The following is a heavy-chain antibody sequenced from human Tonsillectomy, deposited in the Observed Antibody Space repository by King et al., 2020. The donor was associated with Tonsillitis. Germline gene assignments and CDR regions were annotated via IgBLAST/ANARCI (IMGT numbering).Heavy chain of an antibody. Sequence: LQLVQSGGGLVQTGGSLRLSCAASGFIFSNYWMSWVRQAPGKGLEWVANIKYDGSEIYYVDSVKGRFTISRDNGKKSLYLQMNSLRAEDTAVYYCATWKNYDSTDYFRFDYWGHGTLVTVSS. D-gene: IGHD3-22*01. J-gene: IGHJ4*01. CDR1: GFIFSNYW. CDR2: IKYDGSEI. CDR3: ATWKNYDSTDYFRFDY. V-gene: IGHV3-7*03.